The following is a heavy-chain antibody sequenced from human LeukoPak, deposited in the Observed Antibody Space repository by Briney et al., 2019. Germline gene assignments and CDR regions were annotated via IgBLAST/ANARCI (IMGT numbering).Heavy chain of an antibody. CDR2: MNPNSGNT. Sequence: ASVKVSRKASGYTFTSYDINWVRQATGQGLEWMGWMNPNSGNTGYAQKFQGRVTMTRNTSISTAYMELSSLRSEDTAVYYCARGPPRGYSYGYYFDYWGQGTLVTVSS. J-gene: IGHJ4*02. D-gene: IGHD5-18*01. V-gene: IGHV1-8*01. CDR3: ARGPPRGYSYGYYFDY. CDR1: GYTFTSYD.